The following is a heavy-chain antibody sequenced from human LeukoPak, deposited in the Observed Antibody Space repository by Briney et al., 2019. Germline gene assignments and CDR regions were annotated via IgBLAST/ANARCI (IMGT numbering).Heavy chain of an antibody. CDR2: IDHSGNT. V-gene: IGHV4-38-2*02. Sequence: SETLSLSCAVSGYSINSGYCWGWIRQPPGKGLEWIGGIDHSGNTHYNPSLKNRVTISADTSKNQFSLNLTSVTAADTAVYYCARDTSTYSSGWLGDYWGQGTLVTVSS. D-gene: IGHD6-19*01. CDR1: GYSINSGYC. CDR3: ARDTSTYSSGWLGDY. J-gene: IGHJ4*02.